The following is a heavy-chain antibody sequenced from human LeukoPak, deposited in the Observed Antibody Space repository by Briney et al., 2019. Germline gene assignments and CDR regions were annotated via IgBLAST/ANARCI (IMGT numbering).Heavy chain of an antibody. CDR2: INHSGST. CDR3: ASVREQLWEYYYYGMDV. CDR1: GGSFSGYY. J-gene: IGHJ6*02. Sequence: PSETLSLTCAVYGGSFSGYYWSWIRQPPGKGLEWIGEINHSGSTNYNPSLKSRVTISVDTSKNQFSLKLSSVTAADTAVYYCASVREQLWEYYYYGMDVWGQGTTVTVSS. D-gene: IGHD6-6*01. V-gene: IGHV4-34*01.